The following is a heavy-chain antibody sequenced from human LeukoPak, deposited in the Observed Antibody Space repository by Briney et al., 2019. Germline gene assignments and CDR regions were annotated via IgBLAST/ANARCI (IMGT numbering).Heavy chain of an antibody. CDR2: IYSGGST. J-gene: IGHJ4*02. D-gene: IGHD6-19*01. CDR3: ARGSGLAVPTFDY. V-gene: IGHV3-53*01. CDR1: GFTVSSSY. Sequence: PGGSLRLSCAASGFTVSSSYMSWVRQAPGKGLEWVSIIYSGGSTYYADSVKGRFTISRDNSKNTLYLQMNSLTADDTALYYCARGSGLAVPTFDYWGQGTQVTVSS.